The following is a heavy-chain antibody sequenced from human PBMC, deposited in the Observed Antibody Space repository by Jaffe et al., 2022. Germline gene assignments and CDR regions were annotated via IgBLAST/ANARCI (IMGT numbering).Heavy chain of an antibody. CDR1: GYSISSGYY. CDR2: IYHSGST. D-gene: IGHD7-27*01. Sequence: QVQLQESGPGLVKPSETLSLTCAVSGYSISSGYYWGWIRQPPGKGLEWIGSIYHSGSTYYNPSLKSRVTISVDTSKNQFSLKLSSVTAADTAVYYCARASTNWGFDYWGQGTLVTVSS. J-gene: IGHJ4*02. V-gene: IGHV4-38-2*01. CDR3: ARASTNWGFDY.